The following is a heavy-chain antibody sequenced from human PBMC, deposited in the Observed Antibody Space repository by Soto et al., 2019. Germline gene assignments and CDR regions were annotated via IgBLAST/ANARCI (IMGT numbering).Heavy chain of an antibody. J-gene: IGHJ4*02. CDR3: ARDFGRAHCGGDCPPDY. CDR2: ISSSSSYT. CDR1: GFTFSDYY. V-gene: IGHV3-11*06. Sequence: PGGSLRLSCAASGFTFSDYYMSWIRQAPGKGLEWVSYISSSSSYTNYADSVKGRFTISRDNAKNSLYLQMNSLRAEDTAVYYCARDFGRAHCGGDCPPDYWGPGTLVTVPQ. D-gene: IGHD2-21*02.